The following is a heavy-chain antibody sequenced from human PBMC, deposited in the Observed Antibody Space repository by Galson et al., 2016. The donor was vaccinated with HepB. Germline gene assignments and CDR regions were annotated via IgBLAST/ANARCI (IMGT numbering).Heavy chain of an antibody. CDR2: INGVGYGSTT. V-gene: IGHV3-23*01. J-gene: IGHJ5*02. Sequence: SLRLSCAASGFPFGTYAMSWVRQAPGKGLEWLSAINGVGYGSTTYYRESVKGRFTISRDISKNTLSLQMSSLRAEDTAVYYCVEQIDRGTLDRWGQGTLVIVSS. CDR1: GFPFGTYA. CDR3: VEQIDRGTLDR. D-gene: IGHD3-10*01.